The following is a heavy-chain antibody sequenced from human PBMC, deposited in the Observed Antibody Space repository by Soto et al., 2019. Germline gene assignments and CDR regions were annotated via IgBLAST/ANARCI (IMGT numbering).Heavy chain of an antibody. J-gene: IGHJ6*02. Sequence: QVQLQQWGAGLLKPSETLSLTCAVYGGSFSGYYWSWIRQPPGKGLEWIGEINHSGSTNYNPSLKSRVTISVDTSKNQFSLKLSSVTAADTAVYYCARGRGSYYYYYGMDVWGQGTTVTVSS. CDR1: GGSFSGYY. D-gene: IGHD1-26*01. CDR3: ARGRGSYYYYYGMDV. V-gene: IGHV4-34*01. CDR2: INHSGST.